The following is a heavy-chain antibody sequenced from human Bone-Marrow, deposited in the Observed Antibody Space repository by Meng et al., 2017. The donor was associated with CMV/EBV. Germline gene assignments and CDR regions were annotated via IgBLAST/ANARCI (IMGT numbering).Heavy chain of an antibody. J-gene: IGHJ4*02. CDR3: AKGSRGELATYFDY. CDR1: GFTFSTYN. CDR2: ISWNSGSI. V-gene: IGHV3-9*01. Sequence: SLKISCAASGFTFSTYNMNWVRQAPGKGLEWVSGISWNSGSIGYADSVKGRFTISRDNAKNSLYLQMNSLRAEDTALYYCAKGSRGELATYFDYWGQGTLVTVSS. D-gene: IGHD1-26*01.